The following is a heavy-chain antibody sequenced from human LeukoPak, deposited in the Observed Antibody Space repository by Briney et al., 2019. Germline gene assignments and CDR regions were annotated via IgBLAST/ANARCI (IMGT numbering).Heavy chain of an antibody. Sequence: SLRLSCAASGFTFSSYAMSWVRQAPGKGLEWVAAISFDGSNKYYGDSVKGRFTISRDNSKNTLYLQMNSLRPEDMAVYYCAKDTQSYYYGSGSIFDSWGQGTLVTVSS. V-gene: IGHV3-30*18. D-gene: IGHD3-10*01. CDR3: AKDTQSYYYGSGSIFDS. CDR1: GFTFSSYA. CDR2: ISFDGSNK. J-gene: IGHJ4*02.